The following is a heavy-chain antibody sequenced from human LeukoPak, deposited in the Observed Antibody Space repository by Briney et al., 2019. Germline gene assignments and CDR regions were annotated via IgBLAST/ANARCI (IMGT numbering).Heavy chain of an antibody. J-gene: IGHJ2*01. D-gene: IGHD3-10*01. CDR1: GFTFSSYA. CDR3: AKDTDYSGSGSYWRYFDL. V-gene: IGHV3-23*01. CDR2: ISGSGGST. Sequence: GGSLRLSCAASGFTFSSYAMSWVRQAPGKGLEWVSAISGSGGSTYYADSVKGRFTISRDNSKNTLYLQMNSLRAEDTAVYYCAKDTDYSGSGSYWRYFDLWGRGTLVTVSS.